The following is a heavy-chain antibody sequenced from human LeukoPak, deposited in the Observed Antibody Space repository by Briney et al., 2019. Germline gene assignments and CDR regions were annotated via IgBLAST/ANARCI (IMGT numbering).Heavy chain of an antibody. CDR3: AKNIGYDYPSDY. CDR1: GSIFSDYY. J-gene: IGHJ4*02. Sequence: GGSLRLSCAASGSIFSDYYMSWIRQAPGKGLEWVSDISSSSSHTNYADSVKGRFTISRDNAKNSLYLQMNSLKAEDTAVYYCAKNIGYDYPSDYWGQGTLVTVSS. D-gene: IGHD5-12*01. CDR2: ISSSSSHT. V-gene: IGHV3-11*06.